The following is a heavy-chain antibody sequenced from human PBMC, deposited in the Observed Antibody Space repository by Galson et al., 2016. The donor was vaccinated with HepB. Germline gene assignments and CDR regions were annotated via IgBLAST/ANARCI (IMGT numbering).Heavy chain of an antibody. D-gene: IGHD6-13*01. Sequence: SLRLSCAASGFTLSQSHVHWVRQAPGKGLEWVALSFHDEDYTYYPDSVMGRFTISRDNTNGTVHLHTTSLRDEDTAGYYGTRKANDAFDIWGQGTMVTVSS. CDR2: SFHDEDYT. CDR3: TRKANDAFDI. J-gene: IGHJ3*02. CDR1: GFTLSQSH. V-gene: IGHV3-30-3*01.